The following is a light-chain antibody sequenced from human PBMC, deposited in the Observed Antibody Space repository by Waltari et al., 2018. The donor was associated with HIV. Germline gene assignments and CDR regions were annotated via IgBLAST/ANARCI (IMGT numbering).Light chain of an antibody. CDR3: QQRSNWPLT. Sequence: EIVLTQSPATFSLSPGEGATLSCRASQSVSSYLAWYQQKPGQAPRRLIYDASNRATGIPARFSGSGSGTDFTLTISSLEPEDFAVYFCQQRSNWPLTFGGGTKVEIK. CDR1: QSVSSY. J-gene: IGKJ4*01. CDR2: DAS. V-gene: IGKV3-11*01.